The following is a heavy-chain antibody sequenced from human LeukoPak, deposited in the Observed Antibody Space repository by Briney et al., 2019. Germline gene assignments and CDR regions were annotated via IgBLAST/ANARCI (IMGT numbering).Heavy chain of an antibody. CDR1: GGSISGYY. CDR2: VDTSGRT. Sequence: SETLSLTCTVSGGSISGYYWSWIRQPAGKGLEWIGHVDTSGRTNYNSSLMSRVTMSVDTSKNQFSLRLTSVTAAGTAVYYCARHWSHSVAQFGRCYWFDPWGQGTLVTVSS. D-gene: IGHD2-15*01. CDR3: ARHWSHSVAQFGRCYWFDP. V-gene: IGHV4-4*07. J-gene: IGHJ5*02.